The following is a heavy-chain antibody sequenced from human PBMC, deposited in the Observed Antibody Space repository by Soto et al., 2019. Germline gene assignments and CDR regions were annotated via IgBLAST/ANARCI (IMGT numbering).Heavy chain of an antibody. V-gene: IGHV1-69*06. CDR1: GFTFSSYA. CDR2: IIPIFGTA. J-gene: IGHJ4*02. Sequence: VQLVESGGGLVQPGGSLRLSCAASGFTFSSYAISWVRQAPGQGLEWMGGIIPIFGTANYAQKFQGRVTITADKSTSTAYMGLSSLRSEDTAVYYCASGAGIQLWLPPFDYWGQGTLVTVSS. CDR3: ASGAGIQLWLPPFDY. D-gene: IGHD5-18*01.